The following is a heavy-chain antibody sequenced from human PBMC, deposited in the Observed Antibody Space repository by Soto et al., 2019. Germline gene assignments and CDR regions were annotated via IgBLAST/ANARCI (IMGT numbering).Heavy chain of an antibody. D-gene: IGHD4-4*01. CDR1: GGSISSSSYY. J-gene: IGHJ5*02. CDR3: ARQDYILGWFDP. V-gene: IGHV4-39*01. Sequence: SETLSLTCTVSGGSISSSSYYWGWIRQPPGKGLEWIGSIYYSGSTYYNPSLKSRVTISVDTSKNQFSLKLSSVTAADTAVYYCARQDYILGWFDPWGQGTLVTVSS. CDR2: IYYSGST.